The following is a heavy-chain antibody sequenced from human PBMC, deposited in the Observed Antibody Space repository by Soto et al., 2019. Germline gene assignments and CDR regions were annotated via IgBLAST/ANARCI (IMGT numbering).Heavy chain of an antibody. V-gene: IGHV3-30*04. Sequence: QVHLVESGGGVVQPGRSLRLSCAASGFTFSNSGFHWVRQAPGKGLEWVTLISYDGRNTEYSDSVKSRFTISRDNSKNTLYVQVNSLRPEDSAVYYCARDAGRFCSGGSCFNGGMDVWGQGTTVIVSS. CDR3: ARDAGRFCSGGSCFNGGMDV. D-gene: IGHD2-15*01. CDR2: ISYDGRNT. J-gene: IGHJ6*02. CDR1: GFTFSNSG.